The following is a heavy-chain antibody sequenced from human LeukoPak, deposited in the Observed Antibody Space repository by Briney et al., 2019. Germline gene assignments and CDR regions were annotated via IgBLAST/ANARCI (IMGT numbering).Heavy chain of an antibody. D-gene: IGHD6-19*01. Sequence: ASVKVSCKVSGYTLTELSMHWVRQAPGKGLEWMGGFDPEDGETIYAQKFQSRVTMTEDTSTDTAYMELSSLRSEDTAVYYCATGGSSGWYYFDYWGQGTLVTVSS. J-gene: IGHJ4*02. CDR2: FDPEDGET. V-gene: IGHV1-24*01. CDR3: ATGGSSGWYYFDY. CDR1: GYTLTELS.